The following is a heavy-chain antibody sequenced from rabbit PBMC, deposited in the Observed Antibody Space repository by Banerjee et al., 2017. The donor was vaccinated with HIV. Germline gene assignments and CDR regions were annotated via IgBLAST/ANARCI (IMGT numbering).Heavy chain of an antibody. D-gene: IGHD1-1*01. J-gene: IGHJ4*01. CDR1: GFDFSDYYY. CDR3: ARTSSGYSYFNL. V-gene: IGHV1S45*01. Sequence: QEQLKETGGGLVQPGGSLTLSCKASGFDFSDYYYMCWVRQAPGKGLEWIACIYAGSTGSTYYASWAKGRFTISKTSSITVTLQMASLTAADTATYFCARTSSGYSYFNLWGPGTLVTVS. CDR2: IYAGSTGST.